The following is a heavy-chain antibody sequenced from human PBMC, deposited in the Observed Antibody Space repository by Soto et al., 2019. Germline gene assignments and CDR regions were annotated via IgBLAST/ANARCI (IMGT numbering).Heavy chain of an antibody. Sequence: PSETLSLTCSVSGGSISNYDGSWIRQPPGKGLEWIGYIYYSGITNYNPSLKSRVTISVDTSKNQFSLKLSSVTAADTAVYYCARVWHSSQKAWSDLWGQGTLVTVSS. CDR1: GGSISNYD. V-gene: IGHV4-59*01. CDR2: IYYSGIT. J-gene: IGHJ5*02. CDR3: ARVWHSSQKAWSDL. D-gene: IGHD3-22*01.